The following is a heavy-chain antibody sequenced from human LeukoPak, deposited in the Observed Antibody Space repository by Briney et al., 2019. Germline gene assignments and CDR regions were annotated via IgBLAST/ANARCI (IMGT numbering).Heavy chain of an antibody. CDR2: IWYDGSNK. CDR3: ARDPGSGSLSPLDY. V-gene: IGHV3-33*01. J-gene: IGHJ4*02. CDR1: GFTFSHYG. Sequence: GRSLRLSCAASGFTFSHYGMHWVRQAPGKGLEWVAVIWYDGSNKYYADSVKGRFTISRDNSKNTLYLQMNSLRAEDTAVYYCARDPGSGSLSPLDYWGQGTLVTVSS. D-gene: IGHD1-26*01.